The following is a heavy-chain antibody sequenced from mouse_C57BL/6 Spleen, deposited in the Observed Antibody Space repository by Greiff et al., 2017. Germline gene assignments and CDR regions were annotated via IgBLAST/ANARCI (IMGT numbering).Heavy chain of an antibody. J-gene: IGHJ3*01. CDR1: GFTFSSYT. V-gene: IGHV5-9*01. D-gene: IGHD2-1*01. Sequence: EVKLMESGGGLVKPGGSLKLSCAASGFTFSSYTMSWVRQTPEKRLEWFATISGGGGNTYYPESVKGRFTISRDNAKNTLYLQMSSLRSEDTALYYCSRRGNYWFAYWGQGTLVTVSA. CDR2: ISGGGGNT. CDR3: SRRGNYWFAY.